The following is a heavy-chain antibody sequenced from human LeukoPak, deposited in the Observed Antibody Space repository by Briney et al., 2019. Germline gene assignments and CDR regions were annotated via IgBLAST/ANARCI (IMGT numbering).Heavy chain of an antibody. D-gene: IGHD5-24*01. Sequence: SETLSLTCTVSGGPISTYYWSWIRQPPGKGLEWIGYIYYSGSTNYNPSLKSRVTISVDTSKNQFSLKLSSLTAADTAVFYRARGDGYDLFDYWGQGTLVTVSS. CDR2: IYYSGST. V-gene: IGHV4-59*01. J-gene: IGHJ4*02. CDR3: ARGDGYDLFDY. CDR1: GGPISTYY.